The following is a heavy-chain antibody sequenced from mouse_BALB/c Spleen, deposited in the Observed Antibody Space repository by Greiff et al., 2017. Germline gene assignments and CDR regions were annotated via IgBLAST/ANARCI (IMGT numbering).Heavy chain of an antibody. J-gene: IGHJ2*01. Sequence: EVQLQQSGPGLVKPSQSLSLTCSVTGYSITSGYYWNWIRQFPGNKLEWMGYISYDGSNNYNPSLKNRISITRDTSKNQFFLKLNSVTTEDTATYYCARDYDGYPYFDYWGQGTTLTVSS. CDR1: GYSITSGYY. CDR2: ISYDGSN. V-gene: IGHV3-6*02. D-gene: IGHD2-3*01. CDR3: ARDYDGYPYFDY.